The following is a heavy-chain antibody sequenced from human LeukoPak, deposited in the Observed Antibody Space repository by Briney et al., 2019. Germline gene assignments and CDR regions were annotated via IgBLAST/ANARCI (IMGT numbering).Heavy chain of an antibody. CDR1: GGSISSGDYY. CDR2: IYYSGST. V-gene: IGHV4-30-4*01. CDR3: ARDELGYGSGSYYGMDV. J-gene: IGHJ6*02. D-gene: IGHD3-10*01. Sequence: PSETLSLTCTVSGGSISSGDYYWSWIRQPPGKGLEWIVYIYYSGSTYYNPSLKSRVTISVDTSKNQFSLKLSSVTAADTAVYYCARDELGYGSGSYYGMDVWGQGTTVTVTS.